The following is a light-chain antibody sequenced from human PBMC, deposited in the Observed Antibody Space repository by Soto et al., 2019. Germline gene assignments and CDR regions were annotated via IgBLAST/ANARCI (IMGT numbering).Light chain of an antibody. CDR1: SSDVGSYNL. Sequence: QSALTQPASVSGSPGQSITISCTGTSSDVGSYNLVSWYQQHPGKAPKLLIYEGSKRPSGVSNRFSGSKSGSTASLTVSGLQAEDEADYYCSSYEGDTTSDVVFVGGTKLTVL. CDR2: EGS. J-gene: IGLJ2*01. CDR3: SSYEGDTTSDVV. V-gene: IGLV2-23*01.